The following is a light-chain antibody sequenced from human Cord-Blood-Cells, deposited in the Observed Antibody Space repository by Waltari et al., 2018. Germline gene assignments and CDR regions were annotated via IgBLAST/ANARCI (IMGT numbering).Light chain of an antibody. CDR2: DVS. Sequence: QSALTQPASVSGSPGQSITISCTGTSSDVGGYKYVSWYQQHPGKAPKLMIYDVSNRRSGVSNRFSGSKSGNTASLTISGLQAEDEADYYCSSYTSSSTLYVFGTGTKVTVL. CDR3: SSYTSSSTLYV. CDR1: SSDVGGYKY. J-gene: IGLJ1*01. V-gene: IGLV2-14*01.